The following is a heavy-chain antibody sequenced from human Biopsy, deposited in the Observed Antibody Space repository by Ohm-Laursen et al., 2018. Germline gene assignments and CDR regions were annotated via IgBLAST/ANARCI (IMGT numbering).Heavy chain of an antibody. CDR2: IYYSVMT. V-gene: IGHV4-59*02. J-gene: IGHJ6*02. Sequence: GTLSLTCIVSGDSVTKYYWSWIRQPPGKGLEWIGHIYYSVMTNYNPSLQSRVSISVDTSRNQVSLTLSPVTAADTAVYYCARDSGILNYGNFKYYHYYGMDVWGQGTKVTVSS. CDR1: GDSVTKYY. CDR3: ARDSGILNYGNFKYYHYYGMDV. D-gene: IGHD4-11*01.